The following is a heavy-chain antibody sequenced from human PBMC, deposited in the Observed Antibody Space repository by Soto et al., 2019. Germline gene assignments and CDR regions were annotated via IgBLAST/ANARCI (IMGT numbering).Heavy chain of an antibody. CDR3: ARGSVVAATPFDY. Sequence: HVQLQESGPGLVKPSQTLSLTCTVSGGSISSGGYYWSWIRQHPGKGQEWIGYIYYSGSTYYNPSLKSPVTIAVDTSKNQFSLKLSSVTAADTAVYYCARGSVVAATPFDYWGQGTLVTVSS. CDR2: IYYSGST. J-gene: IGHJ4*02. D-gene: IGHD2-15*01. CDR1: GGSISSGGYY. V-gene: IGHV4-31*01.